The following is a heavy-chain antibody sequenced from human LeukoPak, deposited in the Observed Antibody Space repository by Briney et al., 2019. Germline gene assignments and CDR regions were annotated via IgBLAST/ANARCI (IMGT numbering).Heavy chain of an antibody. CDR2: ISAYNGNT. V-gene: IGHV1-18*01. D-gene: IGHD3-3*01. J-gene: IGHJ6*02. CDR3: ARDQSRDFWSGYYKYGMDV. Sequence: GASVKVSCKASGYTFTSYGIIWVRQAPGQGLEWMGWISAYNGNTNYAQKLQGRVTMTTDTSTSTAYMELRSLRSDDTAVYYCARDQSRDFWSGYYKYGMDVWGQGTTVTVSS. CDR1: GYTFTSYG.